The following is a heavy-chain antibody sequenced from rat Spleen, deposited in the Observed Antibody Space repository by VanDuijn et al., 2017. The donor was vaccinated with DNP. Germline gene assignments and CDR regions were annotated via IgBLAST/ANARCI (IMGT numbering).Heavy chain of an antibody. V-gene: IGHV5-31*01. CDR1: GFTINNYW. D-gene: IGHD1-4*01. CDR3: ARHVIPVRVWDY. Sequence: EVQLVESGGDLVQPGRSLKVSCVVSGFTINNYWMTWIRQVPGKGLEWVASISRSGGSTYYPDSVRGRFTISRDIAKSTLYLEMNSLRSEDMATYYCARHVIPVRVWDYWGQGVMVTVSS. CDR2: ISRSGGST. J-gene: IGHJ2*01.